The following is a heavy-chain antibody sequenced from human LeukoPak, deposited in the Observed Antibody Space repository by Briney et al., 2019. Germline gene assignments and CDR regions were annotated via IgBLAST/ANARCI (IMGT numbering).Heavy chain of an antibody. CDR2: INHSGST. Sequence: SETLSLTCAVYGGSFSGYYWSWIRQPPGKGLEWIGEINHSGSTNYNPSLKGRVTISVDTSKNQFSLKLSSVTAADTAVYYCAGSGYDFDYWGQGTLVTVSS. CDR1: GGSFSGYY. J-gene: IGHJ4*02. V-gene: IGHV4-34*01. D-gene: IGHD5-12*01. CDR3: AGSGYDFDY.